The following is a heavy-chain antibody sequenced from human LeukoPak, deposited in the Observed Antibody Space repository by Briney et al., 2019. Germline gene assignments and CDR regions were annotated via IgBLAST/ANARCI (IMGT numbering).Heavy chain of an antibody. V-gene: IGHV3-33*01. CDR3: ARGPRDGSGSYYFDY. Sequence: GGSLRLSCAASGFTFSSYGMRWVRQAPGKGLEWVAVIWYDGSNKYYADSVKGRFTISRDNSKNTLYLQMNSLRAEDTAVYYCARGPRDGSGSYYFDYWGQGTLVTVSS. J-gene: IGHJ4*02. CDR2: IWYDGSNK. CDR1: GFTFSSYG. D-gene: IGHD3-10*01.